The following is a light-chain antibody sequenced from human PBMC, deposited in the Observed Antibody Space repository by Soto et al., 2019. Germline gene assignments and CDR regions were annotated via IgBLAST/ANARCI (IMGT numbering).Light chain of an antibody. CDR2: AAS. Sequence: DIQMTQSPSSLSASVGDRVTITCRASQSISSYLNWYQQKPGKAPKLLLYAASSLQSGVPTRFSGSGSGTDFTLTISSLQPEDFATYYCQQSYSTPRVTFGPGTKVDIK. CDR1: QSISSY. V-gene: IGKV1-39*01. J-gene: IGKJ3*01. CDR3: QQSYSTPRVT.